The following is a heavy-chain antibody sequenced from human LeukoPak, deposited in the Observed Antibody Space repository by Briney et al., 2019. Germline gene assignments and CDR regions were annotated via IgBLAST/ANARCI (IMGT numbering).Heavy chain of an antibody. CDR3: AKGLRIALAGTVVDY. J-gene: IGHJ4*02. V-gene: IGHV3-23*01. D-gene: IGHD6-19*01. CDR2: ISGSGGST. Sequence: GGSLRLSCAASGFTFSSYAMSWGRQAPGKGLEWGSAISGSGGSTYYADSVKGRFTISRDNSKNTLYLQMNSLRAEDTAVYYCAKGLRIALAGTVVDYWGQGTLVTVSS. CDR1: GFTFSSYA.